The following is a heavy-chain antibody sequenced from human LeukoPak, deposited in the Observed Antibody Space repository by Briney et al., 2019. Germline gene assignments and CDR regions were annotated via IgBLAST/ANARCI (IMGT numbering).Heavy chain of an antibody. Sequence: GGSLRLSCAAFSNYAMSWVRQAPGKGLEWVSAISGSGDITYYADSVRGRFTISRDNSNNTLFLQMDSLRAEDTAIYYCAKFSSGYYRRLDQWGQGTLVTVSS. V-gene: IGHV3-23*01. CDR3: AKFSSGYYRRLDQ. D-gene: IGHD3-22*01. J-gene: IGHJ4*02. CDR1: SNYA. CDR2: ISGSGDIT.